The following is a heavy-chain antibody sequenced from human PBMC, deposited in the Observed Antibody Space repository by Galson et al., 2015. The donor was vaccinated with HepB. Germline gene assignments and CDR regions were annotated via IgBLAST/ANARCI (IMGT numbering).Heavy chain of an antibody. CDR3: ARSEGYCSSTSCYGVLTSPLPTLDY. CDR1: GGTFSSYA. D-gene: IGHD2-2*01. J-gene: IGHJ4*02. V-gene: IGHV1-69*06. CDR2: IIPIFGTA. Sequence: SVKVSCKASGGTFSSYAISWVRQAPGQGLEWMGGIIPIFGTANYAQKFQGRVTITADKSTSTAYMELSSLRSEDTAVYYCARSEGYCSSTSCYGVLTSPLPTLDYWGQGTLVTVSS.